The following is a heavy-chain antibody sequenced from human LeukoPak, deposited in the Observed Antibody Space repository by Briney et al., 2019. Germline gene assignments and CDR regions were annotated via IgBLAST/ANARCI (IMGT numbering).Heavy chain of an antibody. CDR1: GDSTSSDRYY. J-gene: IGHJ4*02. Sequence: PSETLSLTCTISGDSTSSDRYYGGWVRQPPGKGLEWIGNIYYSGSTYYNPSLKSRVTMSVDTSKNQFFLKLNSVIAADTAVYYCARGRPYSGGYHLDYWGQGTLVTVSP. D-gene: IGHD1-26*01. CDR3: ARGRPYSGGYHLDY. CDR2: IYYSGST. V-gene: IGHV4-39*01.